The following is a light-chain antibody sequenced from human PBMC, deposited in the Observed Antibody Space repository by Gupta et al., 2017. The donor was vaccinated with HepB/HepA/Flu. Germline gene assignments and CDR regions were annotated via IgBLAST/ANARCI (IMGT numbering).Light chain of an antibody. CDR3: QQYTNGT. V-gene: IGKV1-5*03. CDR1: QSISSW. CDR2: KAS. Sequence: DIQMTQSPSTLSASVGDRVTITCRASQSISSWLAWYQQKPGKAPKILIYKASSLESGVPSRFSGSGSGTEFTLTSRRLQNDDFETYDCQQYTNGTFGQGTKVEIK. J-gene: IGKJ1*01.